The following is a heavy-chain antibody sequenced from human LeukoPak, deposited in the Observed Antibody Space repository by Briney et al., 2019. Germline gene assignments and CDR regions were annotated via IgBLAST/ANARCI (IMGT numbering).Heavy chain of an antibody. V-gene: IGHV3-66*01. D-gene: IGHD3-10*01. CDR3: ARASITMVRGVIPQYFDY. Sequence: SGGSLRLSCAASGFTVSSNYMSWVRQAPGKGLEWVSVIYSGGSTYYADSVKGRFTISRDNSKNTLYLQMNSLRAEDTAVYYCARASITMVRGVIPQYFDYWGQGTLVTVSS. J-gene: IGHJ4*02. CDR2: IYSGGST. CDR1: GFTVSSNY.